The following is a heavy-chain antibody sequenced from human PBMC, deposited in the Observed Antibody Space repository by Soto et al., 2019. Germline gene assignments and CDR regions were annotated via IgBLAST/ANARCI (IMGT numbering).Heavy chain of an antibody. CDR1: GFTFSSYA. Sequence: GGSLRLSCAASGFTFSSYAMSWVRQAPGKGLEWVSAISGSGGSTYYADSVKGRFTISRDNSKNTLYLQMNSLRAEDTAVYYCAKGALWFGEYTNWFDPWGQGTLVTVSS. J-gene: IGHJ5*02. CDR3: AKGALWFGEYTNWFDP. D-gene: IGHD3-10*01. V-gene: IGHV3-23*01. CDR2: ISGSGGST.